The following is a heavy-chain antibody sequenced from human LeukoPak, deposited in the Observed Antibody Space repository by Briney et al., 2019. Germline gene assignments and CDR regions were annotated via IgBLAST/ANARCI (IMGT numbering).Heavy chain of an antibody. J-gene: IGHJ6*04. V-gene: IGHV3-23*01. CDR1: KFTFSTFS. D-gene: IGHD3-10*02. CDR2: ISGSGGYT. CDR3: AELGITMIGGV. Sequence: GGSLRLSCAASKFTFSTFSMSWVRQAPGKGLEWVSSISGSGGYTYYADSVKGRFTISRDNSKNTLFLQMNSLRAEDTAVYYCAELGITMIGGVWGKGTTVTISS.